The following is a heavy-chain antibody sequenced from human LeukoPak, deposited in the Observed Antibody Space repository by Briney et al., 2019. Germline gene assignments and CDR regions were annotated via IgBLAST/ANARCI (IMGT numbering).Heavy chain of an antibody. CDR1: GFTFSSYG. CDR3: ASDHYDSSGYYRRYFDY. D-gene: IGHD3-22*01. CDR2: IRYDGSNK. J-gene: IGHJ4*02. Sequence: GGSLRLSCAASGFTFSSYGMHWVRQAPGKGLEWVAFIRYDGSNKYYADSVKGRFTISRDNSKNTLYLQMNSLRAEDTAVYYCASDHYDSSGYYRRYFDYWGQGTLVTVSS. V-gene: IGHV3-30*02.